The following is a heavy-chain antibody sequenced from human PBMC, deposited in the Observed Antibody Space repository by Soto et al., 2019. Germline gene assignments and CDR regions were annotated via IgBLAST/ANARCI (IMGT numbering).Heavy chain of an antibody. Sequence: QVQLVESGGGVVQPGRSLRLSCAASGFTFNTYGMHWVRQAPGRGLEWVAVIWYDGSIKYYADSVKGRFTISRDNSKNTLYLHMNSMRAEDTAAYDCARIDCTGGSCRPYAYYNMDVWGQGTTVTVSS. CDR2: IWYDGSIK. D-gene: IGHD2-15*01. CDR3: ARIDCTGGSCRPYAYYNMDV. CDR1: GFTFNTYG. V-gene: IGHV3-33*01. J-gene: IGHJ6*02.